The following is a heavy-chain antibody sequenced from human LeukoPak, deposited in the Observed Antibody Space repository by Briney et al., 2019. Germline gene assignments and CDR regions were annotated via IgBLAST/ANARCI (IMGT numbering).Heavy chain of an antibody. CDR2: INHSGST. Sequence: SETLSLTCAVYGGSFSGYYWSWIRQPPGKGLEWIGEINHSGSTNYNPSLKSRVTISVDTSKNQFSLKLSSVTAADTAVDYCASVLPTGGLVYWGQGTLVTVSS. CDR1: GGSFSGYY. V-gene: IGHV4-34*01. CDR3: ASVLPTGGLVY. J-gene: IGHJ4*02. D-gene: IGHD4-17*01.